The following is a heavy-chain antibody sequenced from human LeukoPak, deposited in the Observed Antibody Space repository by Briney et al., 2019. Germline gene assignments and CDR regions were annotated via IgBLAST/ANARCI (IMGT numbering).Heavy chain of an antibody. V-gene: IGHV3-7*01. Sequence: RRSLRLSWAASGFTFSSYWMSWVRQAPGKGLEWVENIKQDRSEKYYVDYVKGRFTISRDNAKNSLYLQMNSLRAEDTAVYYCARKNGLDYWGQGTLVTVSS. CDR3: ARKNGLDY. CDR2: IKQDRSEK. CDR1: GFTFSSYW. J-gene: IGHJ4*02.